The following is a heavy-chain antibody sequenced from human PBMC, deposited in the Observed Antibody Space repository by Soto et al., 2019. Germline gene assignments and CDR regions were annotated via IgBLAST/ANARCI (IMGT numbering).Heavy chain of an antibody. CDR1: GFSLSTSGVS. Sequence: QIPLKESGPPLVKPTQTLTLTCTFSGFSLSTSGVSVGWIRQPPGKALEWLALVYWDDDKRYSPSLKGRLTINKDTSKNQAVLTLTNMNPVDTATYYCAHSPSEGYGGTSVGFDPWGQGTLVTVSS. CDR3: AHSPSEGYGGTSVGFDP. D-gene: IGHD2-15*01. CDR2: VYWDDDK. V-gene: IGHV2-5*02. J-gene: IGHJ5*02.